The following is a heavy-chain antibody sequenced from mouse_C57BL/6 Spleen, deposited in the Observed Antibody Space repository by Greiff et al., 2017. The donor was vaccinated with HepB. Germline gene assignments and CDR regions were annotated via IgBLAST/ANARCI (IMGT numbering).Heavy chain of an antibody. D-gene: IGHD2-4*01. CDR3: ARHEGYDYDGPYAMDY. J-gene: IGHJ4*01. CDR2: ISGGGGNT. CDR1: GFTFSSYT. V-gene: IGHV5-9*01. Sequence: EVQLVESGGGLVKPGGSLKLSCAASGFTFSSYTMSWVRQTPEKRLEWVATISGGGGNTYYPDSVKGRFTISRDNAKNTLYLHMSSLRSEDTALYYCARHEGYDYDGPYAMDYWGQGTSVTVSS.